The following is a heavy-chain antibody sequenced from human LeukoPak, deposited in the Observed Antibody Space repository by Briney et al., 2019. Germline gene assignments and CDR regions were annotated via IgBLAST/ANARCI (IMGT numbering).Heavy chain of an antibody. D-gene: IGHD3-22*01. J-gene: IGHJ4*02. Sequence: GGSLRLSCAASGFMFDDSAMHWVRQAPGKGLEWVSLISWDGVSTFYADSVKGRFTISRDNSKNTLYLQMNSLRAEHTAVYYCASIRDRGRDYYYDFDYWGQGTLVTVST. V-gene: IGHV3-43*02. CDR1: GFMFDDSA. CDR2: ISWDGVST. CDR3: ASIRDRGRDYYYDFDY.